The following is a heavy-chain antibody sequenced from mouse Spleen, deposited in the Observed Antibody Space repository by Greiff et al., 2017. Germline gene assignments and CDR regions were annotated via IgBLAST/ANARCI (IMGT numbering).Heavy chain of an antibody. CDR1: GYSFTGYY. D-gene: IGHD1-1*01. CDR2: INPSTGGT. Sequence: VHVKQSGPELVKPGALVKISCKASGYSFTGYYMNWVKQSPEKSLEWIGEINPSTGGTTYNQKFKAKATLTVDKSSSTAYMQLKSLTSEDSAVYYCATTVVATDWFAYWGQGTLVTVSA. V-gene: IGHV1-42*01. CDR3: ATTVVATDWFAY. J-gene: IGHJ3*01.